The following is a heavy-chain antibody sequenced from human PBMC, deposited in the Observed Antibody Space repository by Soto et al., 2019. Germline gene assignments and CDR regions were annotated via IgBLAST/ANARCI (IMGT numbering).Heavy chain of an antibody. D-gene: IGHD2-15*01. CDR1: GYSFTSYW. CDR2: IDPSDSYT. V-gene: IGHV5-10-1*01. Sequence: GESLKISCKGSGYSFTSYWISWVRQMPGKGLEWMGRIDPSDSYTNYSPSFQGHVTIPADKSISTAYLQWSSLKASDTAMYYCARHVVDGSPRVVFDDWGQGTLVTVSS. J-gene: IGHJ4*02. CDR3: ARHVVDGSPRVVFDD.